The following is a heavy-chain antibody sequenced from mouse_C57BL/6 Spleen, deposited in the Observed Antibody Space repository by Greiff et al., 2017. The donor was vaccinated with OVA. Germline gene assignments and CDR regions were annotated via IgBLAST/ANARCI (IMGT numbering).Heavy chain of an antibody. J-gene: IGHJ3*01. Sequence: EVKLVESGPELVKPGASVKIPCKASGYTFTDYNMDWVKQSHGKSLEWIGDINPNNGGTIYNQKFKGKATLTVDKSSSTAYMELRSLTSEDTAVYYCARGDMDDGAWFAYWGQGTLVTVSA. CDR3: ARGDMDDGAWFAY. CDR1: GYTFTDYN. CDR2: INPNNGGT. V-gene: IGHV1-18*01. D-gene: IGHD1-1*02.